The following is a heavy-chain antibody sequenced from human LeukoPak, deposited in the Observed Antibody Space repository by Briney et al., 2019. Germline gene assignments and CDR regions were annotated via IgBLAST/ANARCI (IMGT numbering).Heavy chain of an antibody. D-gene: IGHD1-26*01. CDR1: GGTFSSYA. CDR3: ARHRSYSGSNWAPYYFDY. V-gene: IGHV1-69*13. CDR2: IIPIFGTA. J-gene: IGHJ4*02. Sequence: SVKVSCKASGGTFSSYAICWVRQAPGQGLEWMGGIIPIFGTANYAQKFQGRVTITADESTSTACMELSSLRSEDTAVYYCARHRSYSGSNWAPYYFDYWGQGTLVTVSS.